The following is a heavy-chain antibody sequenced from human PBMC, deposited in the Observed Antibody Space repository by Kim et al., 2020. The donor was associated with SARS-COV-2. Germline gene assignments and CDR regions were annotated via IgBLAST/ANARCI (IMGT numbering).Heavy chain of an antibody. Sequence: KSRVTISVDTSKNQFSLKRSSVTAADTAVYYCAREYCSGGSCIPTSEFDPWGQGTLVTVSS. J-gene: IGHJ5*02. D-gene: IGHD2-15*01. V-gene: IGHV4-39*07. CDR3: AREYCSGGSCIPTSEFDP.